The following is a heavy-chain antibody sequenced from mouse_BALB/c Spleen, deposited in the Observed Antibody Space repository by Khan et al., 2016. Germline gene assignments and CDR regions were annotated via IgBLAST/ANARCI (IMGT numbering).Heavy chain of an antibody. D-gene: IGHD2-4*01. V-gene: IGHV3-2*02. CDR2: ISYSGNT. Sequence: EVQLQESGPGLVKPSQSLSLTCTVTGYSITSDYAWNWIRQFPGNKLEWMGYISYSGNTSYNPSLKSRISITRDTSKNQFFLQLNSVTTEDTATYYCARGMITTFDYWGQGTTLTVSS. J-gene: IGHJ2*01. CDR1: GYSITSDYA. CDR3: ARGMITTFDY.